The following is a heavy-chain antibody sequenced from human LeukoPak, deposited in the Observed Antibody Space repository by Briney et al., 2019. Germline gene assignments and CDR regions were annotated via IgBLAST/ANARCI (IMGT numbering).Heavy chain of an antibody. V-gene: IGHV3-33*06. J-gene: IGHJ6*03. CDR1: GFTFSSYG. Sequence: PGGSLRLSCAASGFTFSSYGMHWVRQAPGKGLEWVAVIWYDGSNKYYADSVKGRFTISRDNSKNTLYLQMNSLRAEDPAVYYCAKNGVWSGYYPYYYYYYMDVWGKGTTVTVSS. D-gene: IGHD3-3*01. CDR3: AKNGVWSGYYPYYYYYYMDV. CDR2: IWYDGSNK.